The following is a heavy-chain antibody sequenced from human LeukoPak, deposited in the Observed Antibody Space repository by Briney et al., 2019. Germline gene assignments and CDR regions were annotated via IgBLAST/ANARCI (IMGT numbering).Heavy chain of an antibody. CDR2: ITGGGDTT. Sequence: PGGSLRLSCAASGFTFSNYSMTWVRQAPGKGLEWVSAITGGGDTTYYADSVKGRFTISRDNSKNTLYLQMNNLRADDTAIYYCAKADNYDVLPGYYFDYWGQGTLVTVSS. CDR1: GFTFSNYS. CDR3: AKADNYDVLPGYYFDY. V-gene: IGHV3-23*01. D-gene: IGHD3-9*01. J-gene: IGHJ4*02.